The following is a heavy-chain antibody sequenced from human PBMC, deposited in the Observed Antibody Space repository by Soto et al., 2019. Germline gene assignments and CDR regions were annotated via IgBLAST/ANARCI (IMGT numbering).Heavy chain of an antibody. J-gene: IGHJ6*01. Sequence: EVQLVESGGGLVQPGGSLRLSCAASGFTFSSYWMHWVRQAPGTGLVWVSHINSDGSSTSYADSVKGRFTIPSDNAKNTLYLQLNSLRGEGTAVYYRGGGGVYNLWSCYASYGMDVWGQGATVTVSS. V-gene: IGHV3-74*01. D-gene: IGHD3-3*01. CDR2: INSDGSST. CDR3: GGGGVYNLWSCYASYGMDV. CDR1: GFTFSSYW.